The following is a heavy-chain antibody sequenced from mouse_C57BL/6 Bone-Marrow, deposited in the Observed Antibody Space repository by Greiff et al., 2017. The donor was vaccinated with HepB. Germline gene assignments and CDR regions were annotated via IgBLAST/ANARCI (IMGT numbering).Heavy chain of an antibody. D-gene: IGHD1-1*01. CDR2: INPSSGDT. Sequence: QVQLQQSGAELAKPGASVKLSCKASGYTFTSYWMHWVNQRPGQGLEWIGYINPSSGDTKYNQKFKDKATLTADKSSSTAYMQLSSLTYEDSAVYYCARSEGYYYGSRPPGFAYWGQGTLVTVSA. CDR3: ARSEGYYYGSRPPGFAY. J-gene: IGHJ3*01. V-gene: IGHV1-7*01. CDR1: GYTFTSYW.